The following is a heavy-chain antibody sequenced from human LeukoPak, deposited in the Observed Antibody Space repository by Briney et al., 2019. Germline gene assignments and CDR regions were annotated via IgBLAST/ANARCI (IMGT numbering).Heavy chain of an antibody. Sequence: PSETLSLTCSVSGHSINSDYYWGWIRQPPGKGLEWIWSIYRGSTYYNPSLKSRVTISVDTSQNQFSLNLSSMTAADTAVYYCARDIGVGYSGYYYGMDVWGQGTTVTVSS. J-gene: IGHJ6*02. CDR2: IYRGST. D-gene: IGHD5-18*01. V-gene: IGHV4-38-2*02. CDR1: GHSINSDYY. CDR3: ARDIGVGYSGYYYGMDV.